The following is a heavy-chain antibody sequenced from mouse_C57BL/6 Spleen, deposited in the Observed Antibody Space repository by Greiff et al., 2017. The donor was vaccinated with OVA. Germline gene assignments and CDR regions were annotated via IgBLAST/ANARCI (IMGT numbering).Heavy chain of an antibody. J-gene: IGHJ4*01. CDR2: IYPGDGDT. V-gene: IGHV1-80*01. D-gene: IGHD1-1*01. CDR3: ARSDYYGSFYAMDY. Sequence: VMLVESGAELVKPGASVKISCKASGYAFSSYWMNWVKQRPGKGLEWIGQIYPGDGDTNYNGKFKGKATLTADKSSSTAYMQLSSLTSEDSAVYFCARSDYYGSFYAMDYWGQGTSVTVSS. CDR1: GYAFSSYW.